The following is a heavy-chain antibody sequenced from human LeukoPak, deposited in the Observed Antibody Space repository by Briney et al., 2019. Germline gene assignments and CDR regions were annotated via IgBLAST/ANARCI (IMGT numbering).Heavy chain of an antibody. J-gene: IGHJ4*02. D-gene: IGHD3-10*01. CDR1: GYTFTGYY. CDR3: ARGYYYDSGSYPAFDY. V-gene: IGHV1-2*02. CDR2: INPNSGGT. Sequence: ASVKVSCKASGYTFTGYYMHWVRQAPGQGLEWMGWINPNSGGTNYAQKFQGRVTMTRDTSISTAYMELSRLRSDDTAVYYCARGYYYDSGSYPAFDYWGQGTLVTVSS.